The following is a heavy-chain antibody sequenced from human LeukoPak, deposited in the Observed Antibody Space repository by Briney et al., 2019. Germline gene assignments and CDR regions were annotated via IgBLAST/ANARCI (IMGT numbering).Heavy chain of an antibody. D-gene: IGHD3-10*01. CDR1: GFTFSSYA. V-gene: IGHV3-64*01. J-gene: IGHJ4*02. CDR2: ISSNGGST. Sequence: PGGSLRLSCAASGFTFSSYAMHWVRQAPGKGLEYVSAISSNGGSTYYANSVKGRFTISRDNSKNTLYLQMGSLRAEDMAVYYCARVGLDYGSGSYYRFGFDYWGQGTLVTVSS. CDR3: ARVGLDYGSGSYYRFGFDY.